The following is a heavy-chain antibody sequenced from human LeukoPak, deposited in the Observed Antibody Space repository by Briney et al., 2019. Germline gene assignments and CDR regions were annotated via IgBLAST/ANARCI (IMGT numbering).Heavy chain of an antibody. D-gene: IGHD3-10*01. CDR2: ISSSSSYI. V-gene: IGHV3-21*01. CDR3: ARAMGNGVDY. J-gene: IGHJ4*02. CDR1: GFTFSSSS. Sequence: GGSLRLSCAASGFTFSSSSMNWVRQAPGKGLEWVSSISSSSSYIYYADSVKGRFTISRDNAKNSLYLQMNSLRAEDTAVYYCARAMGNGVDYWGQGTLVTVSS.